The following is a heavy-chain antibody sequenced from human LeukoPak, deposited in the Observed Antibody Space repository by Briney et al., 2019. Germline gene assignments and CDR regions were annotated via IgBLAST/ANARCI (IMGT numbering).Heavy chain of an antibody. V-gene: IGHV3-43*02. J-gene: IGHJ3*02. Sequence: GGPLRLSCAASGFTFDDYAMHWVRQAPGKGLEWVSLISGDGGSTYYADSVKGRFTISRDNSKNSLYLQMNSLRTEDTALYYCAKVMVRGVIRYAFDIWGQGTMVTVSS. CDR2: ISGDGGST. D-gene: IGHD3-10*01. CDR3: AKVMVRGVIRYAFDI. CDR1: GFTFDDYA.